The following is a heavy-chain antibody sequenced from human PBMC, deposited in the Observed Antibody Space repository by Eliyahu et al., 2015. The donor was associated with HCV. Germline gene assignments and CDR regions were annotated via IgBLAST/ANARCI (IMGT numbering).Heavy chain of an antibody. J-gene: IGHJ4*02. Sequence: QLQLQESGPGLVKPSETLSLTCTVSGNSFGVVPFWGWIRQPPGKGLEYIGSILYTGNTHYNPALRSRVIISVDTSKNQFSLNLSSVTAADTAVYYCARLGLGSSWFYWGQGTLVTVSS. CDR3: ARLGLGSSWFY. V-gene: IGHV4-39*01. CDR2: ILYTGNT. D-gene: IGHD6-13*01. CDR1: GNSFGVVPF.